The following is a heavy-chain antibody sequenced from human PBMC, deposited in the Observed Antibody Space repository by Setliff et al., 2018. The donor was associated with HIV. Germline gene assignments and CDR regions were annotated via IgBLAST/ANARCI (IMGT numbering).Heavy chain of an antibody. V-gene: IGHV4-34*01. CDR1: GGSFSGYS. CDR2: INFSGGT. CDR3: ARWELYYYYMDV. D-gene: IGHD1-26*01. Sequence: SETLSLTCAVYGGSFSGYSWNWIRQSPGKGLEWIGEINFSGGTNYNPSLKSRVTISVDTSKNQFSLKLSSVTAADTAVYYCARWELYYYYMDVWGKGTTVTVSS. J-gene: IGHJ6*03.